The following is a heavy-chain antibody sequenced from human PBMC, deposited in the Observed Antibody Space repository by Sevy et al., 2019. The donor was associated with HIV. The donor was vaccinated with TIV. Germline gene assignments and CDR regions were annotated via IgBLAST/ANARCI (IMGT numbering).Heavy chain of an antibody. CDR2: ISDDGSNK. J-gene: IGHJ6*02. D-gene: IGHD3-3*01. V-gene: IGHV3-30*18. Sequence: GESLKISCAASGFTFSRHGMHWVRQTPGGGLEWVAVISDDGSNKYYADSVKGRFTISRDNSKNTVYLQMNSLRPEDTGVYHCAKALVDFLLGFHFYGMDVWGQGTTVTVSS. CDR1: GFTFSRHG. CDR3: AKALVDFLLGFHFYGMDV.